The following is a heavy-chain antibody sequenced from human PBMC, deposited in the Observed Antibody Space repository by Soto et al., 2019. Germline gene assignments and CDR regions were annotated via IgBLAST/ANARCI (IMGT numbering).Heavy chain of an antibody. CDR2: ISGNGGTT. CDR3: AKDRGGFTSGWEFFDF. V-gene: IGHV3-23*01. CDR1: GFIFSDSV. D-gene: IGHD6-19*01. J-gene: IGHJ4*02. Sequence: EVQLLDSGGGLVQPGGSLRLSCAASGFIFSDSVMSWVRQAPGKGLEWVSSISGNGGTTYYAASGKGRFTFSRDNSKNTVYLQMNSLRGEDTAVYYCAKDRGGFTSGWEFFDFWGQGTLVTVSS.